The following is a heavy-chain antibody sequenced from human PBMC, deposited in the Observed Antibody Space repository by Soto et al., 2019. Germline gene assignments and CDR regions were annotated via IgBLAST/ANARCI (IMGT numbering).Heavy chain of an antibody. Sequence: QVQLVHSGAEVKKPGASVTVSCKTSGYTFSSIGISGVRQAPGQGLEWMGWISPHKGDTYYAQRLQGRLTMTTDTSTSTAYMELRNLRSDDTAVYFCARDLDASGSYYTDYWGQGTLVTVSS. CDR1: GYTFSSIG. J-gene: IGHJ4*02. CDR3: ARDLDASGSYYTDY. CDR2: ISPHKGDT. D-gene: IGHD3-10*01. V-gene: IGHV1-18*01.